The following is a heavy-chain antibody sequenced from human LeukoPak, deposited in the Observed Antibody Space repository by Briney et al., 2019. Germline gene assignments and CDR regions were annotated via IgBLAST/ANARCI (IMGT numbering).Heavy chain of an antibody. CDR2: IRFDESDK. V-gene: IGHV3-30*02. CDR3: AKFYYGSGSYPWFDP. D-gene: IGHD3-10*01. J-gene: IGHJ5*02. CDR1: PFTFTSYD. Sequence: GGSLRLSCAASPFTFTSYDMHWVRQAPGKGLEWVAFIRFDESDKYYADSVKGRFTISRDNSKNTLYLQMNSLRAEDTAVYYCAKFYYGSGSYPWFDPWGQGTLITVSS.